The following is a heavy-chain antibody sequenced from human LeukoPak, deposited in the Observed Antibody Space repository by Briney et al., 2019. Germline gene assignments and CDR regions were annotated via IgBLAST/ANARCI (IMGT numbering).Heavy chain of an antibody. V-gene: IGHV1-18*01. CDR1: GYSFTSYG. Sequence: ASVKVSCKASGYSFTSYGISWVRQAPGQGLEWMGWISAYNGNTNYAQKVQGRVTMTTDTSTSTAYMELRSLRSDDTAVYYCARGDSSSSMRKALSYYYGMDVWGQGTTVTVSS. CDR3: ARGDSSSSMRKALSYYYGMDV. J-gene: IGHJ6*02. CDR2: ISAYNGNT. D-gene: IGHD6-6*01.